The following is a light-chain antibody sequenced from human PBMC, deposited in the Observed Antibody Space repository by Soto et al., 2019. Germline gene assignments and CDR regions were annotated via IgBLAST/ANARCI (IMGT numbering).Light chain of an antibody. J-gene: IGLJ1*01. CDR1: SSDVGGYNY. V-gene: IGLV2-11*01. CDR3: CSYAGSYTYV. CDR2: DVS. Sequence: QSALTQPRSVSGSPGQSVTISCTGTSSDVGGYNYVSWYQQHPGKAPKLMIYDVSKRPSGVPDRFSGSKSGNTASLTISGLQAEDEAYYCCCSYAGSYTYVFGTGTKLTVL.